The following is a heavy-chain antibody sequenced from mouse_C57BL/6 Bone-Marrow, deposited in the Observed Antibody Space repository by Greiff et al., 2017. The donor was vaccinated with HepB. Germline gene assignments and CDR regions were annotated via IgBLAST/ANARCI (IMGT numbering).Heavy chain of an antibody. V-gene: IGHV1-76*01. CDR1: GYTFTDYY. CDR3: ARELLRWYFDV. Sequence: VKLQQSGAELVRPGASVKLSCKASGYTFTDYYINWVKQRPGQGLEWIARIYPGSGNTYYNEKFKGKATLTAEKSSSTAYMQLSSLTSEDSAVYFCARELLRWYFDVWGTGTTVTVSS. CDR2: IYPGSGNT. D-gene: IGHD1-1*01. J-gene: IGHJ1*03.